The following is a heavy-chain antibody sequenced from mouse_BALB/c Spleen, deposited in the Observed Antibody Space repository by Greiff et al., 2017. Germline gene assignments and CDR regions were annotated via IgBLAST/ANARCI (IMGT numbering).Heavy chain of an antibody. D-gene: IGHD1-1*01. CDR3: TRSDYCGSSPAWFAY. Sequence: LQQPGSELVRPGASVKLSCKASGYTFTSYWMHWVKQRHGQGLEWIGNIYPGSGSTNYDEKFKSKGTLTVDTSSSTAYMHLSSLTSEDSAVYYCTRSDYCGSSPAWFAYWGQGTLVTVSA. V-gene: IGHV1S22*01. CDR2: IYPGSGST. J-gene: IGHJ3*01. CDR1: GYTFTSYW.